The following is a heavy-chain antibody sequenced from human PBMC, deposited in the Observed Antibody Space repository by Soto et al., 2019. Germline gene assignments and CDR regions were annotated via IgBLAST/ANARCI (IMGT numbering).Heavy chain of an antibody. CDR2: INHSGST. Sequence: SETLSLTCAVYGGSFSGYYWSWIRQPPGKGLEWIGEINHSGSTNYNPSLKSRVTISVDTSKNQFSLKLSSVTAADTAVYYCARARLSRGAFDIWGQGTMGTVSS. J-gene: IGHJ3*02. CDR3: ARARLSRGAFDI. D-gene: IGHD6-13*01. V-gene: IGHV4-34*01. CDR1: GGSFSGYY.